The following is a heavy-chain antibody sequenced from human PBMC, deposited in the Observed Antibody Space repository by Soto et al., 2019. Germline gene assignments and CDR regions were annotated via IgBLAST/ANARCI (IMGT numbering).Heavy chain of an antibody. D-gene: IGHD3-16*01. V-gene: IGHV4-59*01. CDR2: IYHIGST. CDR3: ARSRRGNYYYYGLDV. J-gene: IGHJ6*02. Sequence: PSETLSLTCTGSGGSISSYYWSWIRQPPGKGLEWIGYIYHIGSTDYNPSLKSRVTISVDTSKNQFSLKLSSVTAADTAMYYCARSRRGNYYYYGLDVWGQGTTVTVSS. CDR1: GGSISSYY.